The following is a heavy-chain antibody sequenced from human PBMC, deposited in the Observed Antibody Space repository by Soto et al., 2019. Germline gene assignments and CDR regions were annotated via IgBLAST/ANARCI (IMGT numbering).Heavy chain of an antibody. V-gene: IGHV4-34*01. CDR2: INHSGST. CDR3: ARGSEATGYYFDY. Sequence: SETLSLTCAVYGGSFSGYYWSWIRQPPGKGLEWIGEINHSGSTNYNPSLKSRVTISVDTSKNQFSLKLSSVTAADTAVYYCARGSEATGYYFDYWGQGTLVTVSS. D-gene: IGHD5-12*01. J-gene: IGHJ4*02. CDR1: GGSFSGYY.